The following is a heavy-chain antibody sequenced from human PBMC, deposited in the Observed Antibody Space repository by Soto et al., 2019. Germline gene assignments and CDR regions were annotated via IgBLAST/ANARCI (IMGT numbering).Heavy chain of an antibody. Sequence: QVQLEQSGAEVKKPGSSVKVSCKASGGTLIDHGVAWLRQAPGQGLEWMGGTIPVFHTAKYAQKLLGRVTVTEHKFTTIAYMELSSLRSEDTALYFCARGVYGSGNYYTGPSAFDIWGQGTMVIVSS. J-gene: IGHJ3*02. CDR2: TIPVFHTA. V-gene: IGHV1-69*06. CDR1: GGTLIDHG. D-gene: IGHD3-10*01. CDR3: ARGVYGSGNYYTGPSAFDI.